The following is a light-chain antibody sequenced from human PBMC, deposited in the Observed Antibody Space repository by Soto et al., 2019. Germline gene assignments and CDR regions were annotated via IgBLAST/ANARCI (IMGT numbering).Light chain of an antibody. CDR3: QQYKRYSLT. CDR1: QSINNW. Sequence: DIQMTQSPSTLSASVGDRVTITCRASQSINNWLAWYQQKPGKAPKLLIYDGFSLESGVPLRFSGSGFGTEFTLTISSLQPDDSATYYWQQYKRYSLTFGGGTKVEIK. V-gene: IGKV1-5*01. J-gene: IGKJ4*01. CDR2: DGF.